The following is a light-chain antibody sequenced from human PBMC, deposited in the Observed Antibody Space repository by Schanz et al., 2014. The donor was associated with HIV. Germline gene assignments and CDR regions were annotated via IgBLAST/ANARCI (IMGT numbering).Light chain of an antibody. Sequence: QSALTQPASVSGSPGQSITISCTGTSSDIGHYNSVSWYQQHPGRAPRLLVYDVTYRPSGVSNRFSGSKSGNTASLTISGLQPEDEADYYCNSYSHSNTYVFGSGTKLTVL. V-gene: IGLV2-14*03. J-gene: IGLJ1*01. CDR3: NSYSHSNTYV. CDR2: DVT. CDR1: SSDIGHYNS.